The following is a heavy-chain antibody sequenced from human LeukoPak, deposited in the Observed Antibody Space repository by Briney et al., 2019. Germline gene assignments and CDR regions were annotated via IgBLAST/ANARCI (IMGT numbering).Heavy chain of an antibody. D-gene: IGHD1-26*01. Sequence: SETLSLTCTVSGGSISSYYWTWIRQPPGKGLEWIGYIYNSGSTNYNPSLKSRDTISVDTSKNHFSLKLSSVTAADTAVYYCARANWEGYYFDYWGQGTLVTVSS. CDR2: IYNSGST. CDR3: ARANWEGYYFDY. CDR1: GGSISSYY. J-gene: IGHJ4*02. V-gene: IGHV4-59*01.